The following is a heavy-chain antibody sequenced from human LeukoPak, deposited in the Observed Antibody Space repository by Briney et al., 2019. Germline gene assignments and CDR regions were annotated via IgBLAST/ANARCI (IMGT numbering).Heavy chain of an antibody. V-gene: IGHV1-18*04. CDR2: ISAHNGNT. CDR1: GYTFTSYG. Sequence: ASVKVSCKASGYTFTSYGISWVRQAPGQGLEWMGWISAHNGNTNYAQKLQGRVTMTTDTSTSTAYMELRSLRSDDTAVYYCARAYSSGWSSRWYFDYWGQGTLVTVSS. CDR3: ARAYSSGWSSRWYFDY. J-gene: IGHJ4*02. D-gene: IGHD6-19*01.